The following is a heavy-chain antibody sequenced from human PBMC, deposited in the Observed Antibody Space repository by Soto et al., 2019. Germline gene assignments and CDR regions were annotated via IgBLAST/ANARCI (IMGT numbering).Heavy chain of an antibody. CDR3: ARDPYCTNGVCPLEGAFDI. CDR2: IYHSGST. CDR1: GGSISSSNW. V-gene: IGHV4-4*02. J-gene: IGHJ3*02. Sequence: QVQPQESGPGLVKPSGTLSLTCAVSGGSISSSNWWSWVRQPPGKGLEWIGEIYHSGSTNYNPSLKSRVTISVDKSKNQFSLKLSSVTAADTAVYYCARDPYCTNGVCPLEGAFDIWGQGTMVTVSS. D-gene: IGHD2-8*01.